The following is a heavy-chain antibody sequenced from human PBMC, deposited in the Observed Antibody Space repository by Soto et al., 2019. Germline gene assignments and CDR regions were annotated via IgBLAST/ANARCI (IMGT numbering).Heavy chain of an antibody. Sequence: QVQLVESGGGVVQPGRSLRLSCAASGFTFSSYAMHWVRQAPGKGLEWVAVISYDGSNKYYADSVKGRFTISRDNSKNTLYLQMNSLRAEDTAVYYCARGDGGSYEGYWFDPWGQGTLVTVSS. J-gene: IGHJ5*02. D-gene: IGHD1-26*01. CDR3: ARGDGGSYEGYWFDP. V-gene: IGHV3-30-3*01. CDR1: GFTFSSYA. CDR2: ISYDGSNK.